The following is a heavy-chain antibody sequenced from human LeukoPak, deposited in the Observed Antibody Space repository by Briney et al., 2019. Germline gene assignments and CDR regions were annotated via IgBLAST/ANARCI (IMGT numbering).Heavy chain of an antibody. J-gene: IGHJ4*02. CDR2: IKQDGSER. CDR1: GFTFSNYW. Sequence: GSLRLSCATSGFTFSNYWMSWVRQAPGKGLEWVVNIKQDGSERYYVDSVKGRFTISRDNAKNSLYLQMNSLRAEDTAVYYCARYGGSYYFDNWGQGTLVTVSS. V-gene: IGHV3-7*01. CDR3: ARYGGSYYFDN. D-gene: IGHD1-26*01.